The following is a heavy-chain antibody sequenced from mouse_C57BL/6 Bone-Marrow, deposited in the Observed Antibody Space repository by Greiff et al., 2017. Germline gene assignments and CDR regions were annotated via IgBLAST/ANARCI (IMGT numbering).Heavy chain of an antibody. D-gene: IGHD4-1*01. CDR1: GYTFTSYW. J-gene: IGHJ2*01. CDR3: AAGRVYYFDY. V-gene: IGHV1-7*01. CDR2: INPSSGYT. Sequence: QVQLQQSGAELAKPGASVKLSCKASGYTFTSYWLHWVKQRPGQGLEWIGYINPSSGYTKYNQKFKDKATLTADKSSSPAYMQVSSLTYEDSAVYYCAAGRVYYFDYWCQGTTLTVSS.